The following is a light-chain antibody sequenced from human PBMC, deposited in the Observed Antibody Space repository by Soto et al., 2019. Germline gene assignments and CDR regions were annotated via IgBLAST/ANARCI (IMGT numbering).Light chain of an antibody. J-gene: IGKJ3*01. CDR2: LGS. Sequence: DIVMTQSPISLPVTPGEPASISCRSSQSLLHSNGYNYFDWYLQKPGQSPQLLLYLGSNRDSGVPDRFSGSGSGTDFTLKISRVEAEDVGVDYCMQALQTPATCGPGPKVDIK. CDR1: QSLLHSNGYNY. CDR3: MQALQTPAT. V-gene: IGKV2-28*01.